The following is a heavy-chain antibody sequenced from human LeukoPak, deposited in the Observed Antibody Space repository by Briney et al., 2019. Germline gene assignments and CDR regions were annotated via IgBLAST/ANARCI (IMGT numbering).Heavy chain of an antibody. D-gene: IGHD6-13*01. Sequence: GGSLRLSCAASGFTVGSNYMSWVRQAPGKGLEWVSVIYSGGSTYYADSVKGRFTISRDNSKNTLYLQMNSLRAEDTAVYYCARGEAAAGIYGYWGQGTLVTVSS. CDR3: ARGEAAAGIYGY. CDR2: IYSGGST. V-gene: IGHV3-66*01. J-gene: IGHJ4*02. CDR1: GFTVGSNY.